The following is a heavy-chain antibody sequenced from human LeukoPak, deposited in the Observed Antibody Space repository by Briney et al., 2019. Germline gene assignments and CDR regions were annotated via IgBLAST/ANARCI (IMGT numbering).Heavy chain of an antibody. CDR1: GYTFTSYY. J-gene: IGHJ4*02. CDR3: ARVAVAGHFDY. CDR2: INPNSGGT. V-gene: IGHV1-2*06. Sequence: ASVKVSCKASGYTFTSYYMHWVRQAPGQGLEWMGRINPNSGGTNYAQKFQGRVTMTRDTSISTAYMELSRLRSDDTAVYYCARVAVAGHFDYWGQGTLVTVSS. D-gene: IGHD6-19*01.